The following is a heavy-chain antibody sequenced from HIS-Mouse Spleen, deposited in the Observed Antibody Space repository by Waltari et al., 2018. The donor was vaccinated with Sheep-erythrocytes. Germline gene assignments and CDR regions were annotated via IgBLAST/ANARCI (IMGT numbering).Heavy chain of an antibody. CDR2: IIPILGIA. D-gene: IGHD1-26*01. CDR3: AQTGATTPHFDY. Sequence: QVQLVQSGAEVTKPGSSVQVSCKASGGPFSSYAISWVRQAPGQGLEWMGRIIPILGIANYAQKFQGRVTITADKSTSTAYMELSSLRSEDTAVYYCAQTGATTPHFDYWGQGTLVTVSS. V-gene: IGHV1-69*04. CDR1: GGPFSSYA. J-gene: IGHJ4*02.